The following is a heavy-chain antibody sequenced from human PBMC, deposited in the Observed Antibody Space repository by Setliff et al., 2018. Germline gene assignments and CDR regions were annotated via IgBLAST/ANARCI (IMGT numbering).Heavy chain of an antibody. J-gene: IGHJ4*02. Sequence: ASVKVSCKASGHTFTSYFMQWVRQAPGQGLEWMGMINPSGGCTIYAQKFQGRVTMTRDTSTSTVYLELSSLRSEDTAVYYCARGLIVLPGPSGDMGYFDYWGQGTLVTVSS. CDR1: GHTFTSYF. CDR3: ARGLIVLPGPSGDMGYFDY. D-gene: IGHD2-8*01. CDR2: INPSGGCT. V-gene: IGHV1-46*01.